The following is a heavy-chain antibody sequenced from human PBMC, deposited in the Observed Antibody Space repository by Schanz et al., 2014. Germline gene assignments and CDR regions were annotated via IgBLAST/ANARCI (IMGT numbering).Heavy chain of an antibody. D-gene: IGHD6-19*01. CDR3: AASSGWHPSTDY. J-gene: IGHJ4*02. Sequence: EVQLVESGGGVVRPGGSLRLSCAASGFTFTNYAMSWVRQAPGKGLEWVSLISNSGDTTYYADSVKGRFTISRDNSKNTMYLQMNSLRPEDTAVYYGAASSGWHPSTDYWGQGTLVTVSS. V-gene: IGHV3-23*04. CDR1: GFTFTNYA. CDR2: ISNSGDTT.